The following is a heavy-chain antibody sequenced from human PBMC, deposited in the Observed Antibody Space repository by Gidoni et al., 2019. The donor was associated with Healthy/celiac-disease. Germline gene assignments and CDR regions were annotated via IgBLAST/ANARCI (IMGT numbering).Heavy chain of an antibody. CDR3: AIEAFPYSSSSNWFDP. Sequence: QLQLQESGPGLVKPSETLSLTCTVSGGPISSSSYYWGWIRQPPGKGLEWIGSIYYSGSTYYNPSLKSRVTISVDTSKNQFSLKLSSVTAADTAVYYCAIEAFPYSSSSNWFDPWGQGTLVTVSS. V-gene: IGHV4-39*01. D-gene: IGHD6-13*01. CDR2: IYYSGST. J-gene: IGHJ5*02. CDR1: GGPISSSSYY.